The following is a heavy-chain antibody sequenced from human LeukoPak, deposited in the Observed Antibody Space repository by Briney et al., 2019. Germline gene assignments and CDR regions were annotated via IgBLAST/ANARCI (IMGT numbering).Heavy chain of an antibody. CDR3: ARTKSGYNYYFDY. V-gene: IGHV3-11*04. CDR1: GFTFSDYY. Sequence: GGSLRLSCAASGFTFSDYYMSWIRQAPGKGLEWVSYISSSGSTIYYADSVKGRFTTSRDNVKNSLYLQMNSLRAEDTAVYYCARTKSGYNYYFDYWGQGTLVTVSS. D-gene: IGHD3-3*01. CDR2: ISSSGSTI. J-gene: IGHJ4*02.